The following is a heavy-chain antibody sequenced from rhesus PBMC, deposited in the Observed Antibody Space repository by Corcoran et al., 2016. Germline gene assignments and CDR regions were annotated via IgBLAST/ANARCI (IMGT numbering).Heavy chain of an antibody. J-gene: IGHJ4*01. Sequence: QVQLQESGQGLVKPSETLSLTCAVFGGSLSSQYWILTRQAPGKGRAWIGRVYGSGGSTDYNPSLKSRVTISTDTSKNQFSLKLSSVTAADTAVYYCARENYSSGLAYWGQGVLVTVSS. V-gene: IGHV4-160*01. D-gene: IGHD6-31*01. CDR3: ARENYSSGLAY. CDR1: GGSLSSQY. CDR2: VYGSGGST.